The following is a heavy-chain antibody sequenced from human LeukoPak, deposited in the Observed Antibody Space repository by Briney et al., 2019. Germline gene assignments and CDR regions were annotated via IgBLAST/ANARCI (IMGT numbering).Heavy chain of an antibody. D-gene: IGHD3-22*01. Sequence: SVKVSCKASGGSFSNYAISWVRQAPGQGLEWMGGIIPIFDTGNYAQKFQGRVAITADKFTSTAYMELGSLRSEDTAVYYCVRTYYYDSSGYHFDYWGQGTLVTVSS. CDR1: GGSFSNYA. CDR3: VRTYYYDSSGYHFDY. V-gene: IGHV1-69*06. CDR2: IIPIFDTG. J-gene: IGHJ4*02.